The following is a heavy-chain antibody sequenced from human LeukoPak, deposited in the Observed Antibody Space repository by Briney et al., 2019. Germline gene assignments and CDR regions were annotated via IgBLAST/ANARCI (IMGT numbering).Heavy chain of an antibody. CDR1: GYTFTGYY. V-gene: IGHV1-2*02. CDR3: ARDVSGSYQYYFDY. D-gene: IGHD1-26*01. Sequence: GASVKVSCKASGYTFTGYYMHWVRQAPGQGFEWMGWINPNSGGTNYAQKFQGRVTMTRDTSISTAYMELSRLRSDDTAVYYCARDVSGSYQYYFDYWGQGTLVTVSS. J-gene: IGHJ4*02. CDR2: INPNSGGT.